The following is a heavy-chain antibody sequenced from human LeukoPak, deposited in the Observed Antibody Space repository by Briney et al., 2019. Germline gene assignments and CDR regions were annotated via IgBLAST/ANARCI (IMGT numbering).Heavy chain of an antibody. D-gene: IGHD3-9*01. V-gene: IGHV3-66*01. CDR2: IYSGGST. Sequence: GGSLRLSCAASGFTFSSYGMSWVRQAPGKGLEWVSLIYSGGSTYYADSVKGRFTISRDNSKNTLYLQMNSLRAEDTAVYYCARAAGGHYDILTGYKADWYFDLWGRGTLVTVSS. CDR3: ARAAGGHYDILTGYKADWYFDL. CDR1: GFTFSSYG. J-gene: IGHJ2*01.